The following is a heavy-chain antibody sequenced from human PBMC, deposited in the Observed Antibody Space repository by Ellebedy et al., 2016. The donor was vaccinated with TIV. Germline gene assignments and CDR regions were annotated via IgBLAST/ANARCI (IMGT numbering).Heavy chain of an antibody. CDR3: ARDKLQNAVAGSNFDY. D-gene: IGHD6-19*01. Sequence: GGSLRLXXAASGFTFSNYWMAWVRQAPGKGLEWVANIKQDGSEKYYVDSVKGRFTISRDNAQNSLFLQMNSLRAEDTAVYYCARDKLQNAVAGSNFDYWGQGVLVTVSS. CDR2: IKQDGSEK. J-gene: IGHJ4*02. CDR1: GFTFSNYW. V-gene: IGHV3-7*01.